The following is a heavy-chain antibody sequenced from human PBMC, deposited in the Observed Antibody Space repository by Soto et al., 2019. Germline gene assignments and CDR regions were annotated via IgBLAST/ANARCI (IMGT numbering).Heavy chain of an antibody. Sequence: ASVKVSCKASGYTFTSYGISWVRQAPGLGLEWMGWISAYNGNTNYAQKLQGRVTMTTDTSTSTAYMELRSLRSDDTAVYYCARTAIFGVVMDQNWFDPWGQGTLVTVSS. J-gene: IGHJ5*02. CDR2: ISAYNGNT. CDR3: ARTAIFGVVMDQNWFDP. CDR1: GYTFTSYG. D-gene: IGHD3-3*01. V-gene: IGHV1-18*01.